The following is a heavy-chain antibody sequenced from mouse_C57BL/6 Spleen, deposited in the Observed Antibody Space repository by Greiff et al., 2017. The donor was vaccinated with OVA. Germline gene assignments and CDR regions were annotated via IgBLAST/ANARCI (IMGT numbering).Heavy chain of an antibody. V-gene: IGHV5-17*01. CDR1: GFTFSDYG. CDR3: ANLRPSY. Sequence: EVKVEESGGGLVKPGGSLKLSCAASGFTFSDYGMHWVRQAPEKGLEWVAYISSGSSTIYYADTVKGRFTISRDNAKNTLFLQMTSLRSEDTAMYYCANLRPSYWGQGTLVTVSA. CDR2: ISSGSSTI. D-gene: IGHD1-2*01. J-gene: IGHJ3*01.